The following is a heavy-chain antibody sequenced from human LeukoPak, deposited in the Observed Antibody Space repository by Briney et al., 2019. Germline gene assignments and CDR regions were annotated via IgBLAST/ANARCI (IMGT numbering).Heavy chain of an antibody. J-gene: IGHJ3*02. CDR1: GFTFSSYA. Sequence: GGSLRLSCAASGFTFSSYAMHWVRQAPGKGLEWVAVISYDGSNKYYADSVKGRFTISRDNSKNTLYLQMNSLRAEDTAVYYCARRKIGNDAFDIWGQGTMVTVSS. V-gene: IGHV3-30-3*01. D-gene: IGHD3-10*01. CDR3: ARRKIGNDAFDI. CDR2: ISYDGSNK.